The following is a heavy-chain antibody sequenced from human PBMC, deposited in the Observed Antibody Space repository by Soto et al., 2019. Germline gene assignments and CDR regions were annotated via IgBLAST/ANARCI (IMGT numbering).Heavy chain of an antibody. D-gene: IGHD1-26*01. CDR1: GFTFSTYG. CDR3: SSPVRRAGGWDFDY. J-gene: IGHJ4*02. CDR2: ISYDGSNK. Sequence: QVQLVESGGGVVQPGRSLKLSCAASGFTFSTYGMHWVRQAPGKGLEWVAAISYDGSNKYYVDSVKGRFTISRDNSKNTLYLQMNGLRADDTAMYYCSSPVRRAGGWDFDYWGQGTLVTVSS. V-gene: IGHV3-30*03.